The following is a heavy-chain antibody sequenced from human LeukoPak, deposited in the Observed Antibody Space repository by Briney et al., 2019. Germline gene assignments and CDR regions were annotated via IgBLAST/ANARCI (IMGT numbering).Heavy chain of an antibody. CDR1: GFTFSSYS. J-gene: IGHJ4*02. V-gene: IGHV3-21*01. CDR2: ISSSSSYI. CDR3: AKGLSSGWHFDY. D-gene: IGHD6-19*01. Sequence: GGSLRLSCAASGFTFSSYSMNWVRQAPGKGLEWVSSISSSSSYIYYADSVKGRFTISRDNSKNTLYLQMNSLRAEDTAVYYCAKGLSSGWHFDYWGQGTLVTVSS.